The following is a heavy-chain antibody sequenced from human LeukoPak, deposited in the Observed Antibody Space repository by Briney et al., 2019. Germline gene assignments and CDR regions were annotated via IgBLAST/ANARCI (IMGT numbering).Heavy chain of an antibody. V-gene: IGHV1-69*04. Sequence: SVKVSCKASGGTFSSYAISWMRQAPGQGLEWMGRIIPILGIANYAQKFQGRVTITADKSTSTAYMELSSLRSEDTAVYYCARGGVVPAAIDYWGQGTLVTVSS. CDR2: IIPILGIA. CDR3: ARGGVVPAAIDY. J-gene: IGHJ4*02. D-gene: IGHD2-2*01. CDR1: GGTFSSYA.